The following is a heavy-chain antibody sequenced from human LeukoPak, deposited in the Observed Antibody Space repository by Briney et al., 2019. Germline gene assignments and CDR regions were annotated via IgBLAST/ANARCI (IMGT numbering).Heavy chain of an antibody. CDR3: ARHRYGGKSLSPLDQDY. Sequence: LGESLKISCKGSGYGFPNYWIGWVRQMPGKGLEWMGIIYPGDSGTRYSPSFRGQVTISADKSISTAYLQWSSLKASDTAMYYCARHRYGGKSLSPLDQDYWGQGTLVTVSS. CDR2: IYPGDSGT. V-gene: IGHV5-51*01. CDR1: GYGFPNYW. J-gene: IGHJ4*02. D-gene: IGHD4-23*01.